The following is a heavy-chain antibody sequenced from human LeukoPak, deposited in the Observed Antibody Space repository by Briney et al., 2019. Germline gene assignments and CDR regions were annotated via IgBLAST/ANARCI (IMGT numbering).Heavy chain of an antibody. CDR3: AKSRWQWLVPGGY. CDR2: ISGSGGST. J-gene: IGHJ4*02. CDR1: GFTFSSYS. Sequence: GGSLRLSCEASGFTFSSYSVSWVRQAPGKGLEWVSAISGSGGSTYYADSVKGRFTISRDNSKNTLYLQMNSLRAEDTAVYYCAKSRWQWLVPGGYWGQGTLVTVSS. D-gene: IGHD6-19*01. V-gene: IGHV3-23*01.